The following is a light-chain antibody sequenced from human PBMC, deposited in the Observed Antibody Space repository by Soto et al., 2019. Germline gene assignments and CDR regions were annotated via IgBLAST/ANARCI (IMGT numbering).Light chain of an antibody. CDR3: SSFRSSSTLYV. CDR2: EVS. V-gene: IGLV2-14*01. Sequence: QSALTQPASVSGSPGQSITISCTGTSSDVDGYKYVSWYQQHPGKAPKLMLYEVSNRPSGVSDRFSGSKSGNTASLTISGLQAEDEADYYCSSFRSSSTLYVLGTGTKVTVL. CDR1: SSDVDGYKY. J-gene: IGLJ1*01.